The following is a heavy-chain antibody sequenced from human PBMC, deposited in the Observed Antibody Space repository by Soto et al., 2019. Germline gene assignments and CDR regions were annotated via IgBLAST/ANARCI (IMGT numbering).Heavy chain of an antibody. V-gene: IGHV3-23*01. J-gene: IGHJ6*02. CDR2: ISGSGGST. CDR3: AKDLAVAGHYYYYGMDV. D-gene: IGHD6-19*01. Sequence: GGSLRLSCAASGFTFSSYAMSWVRQAPGKGLEWVSAISGSGGSTYYADSVKGRFTISRDNSKNTLYLQMNSLRAEDTAVYYCAKDLAVAGHYYYYGMDVWGQGTTVTVSS. CDR1: GFTFSSYA.